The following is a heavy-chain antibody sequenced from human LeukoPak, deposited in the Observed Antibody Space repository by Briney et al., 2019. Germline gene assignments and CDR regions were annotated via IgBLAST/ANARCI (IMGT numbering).Heavy chain of an antibody. J-gene: IGHJ4*02. D-gene: IGHD3-22*01. V-gene: IGHV4-39*01. CDR3: ARGRPEHDSSGYYLESDY. CDR2: IYYSGST. Sequence: SETLSHTCTVSGGSISSSSYYWGWIRQPPGKGLEWIGSIYYSGSTYYNPSLKSRVTISVDTSKNQFSLKLSSVTAADTAVYYCARGRPEHDSSGYYLESDYWGQGTLVTVSS. CDR1: GGSISSSSYY.